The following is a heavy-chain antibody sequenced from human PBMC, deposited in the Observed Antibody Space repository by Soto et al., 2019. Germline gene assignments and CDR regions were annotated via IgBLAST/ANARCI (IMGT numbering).Heavy chain of an antibody. J-gene: IGHJ6*02. CDR3: ARLGGGSASPYSYFYGMDV. D-gene: IGHD3-10*01. CDR1: GGSINSGGYY. CDR2: ISYSGNT. Sequence: QVQLQESGPGLVKPSQTLSLTCTVSGGSINSGGYYWSWIRQHPGKGLEWIGYISYSGNTYYNPSLNSRLTISEDTSKNQSSLRLSSVTAADTAVYCCARLGGGSASPYSYFYGMDVWGHGTTVTVSS. V-gene: IGHV4-31*03.